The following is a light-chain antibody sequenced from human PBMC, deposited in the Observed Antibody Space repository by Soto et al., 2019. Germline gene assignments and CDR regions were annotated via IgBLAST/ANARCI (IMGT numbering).Light chain of an antibody. CDR1: QDINNY. V-gene: IGKV1-33*01. J-gene: IGKJ4*01. CDR3: QQYEDLPLT. CDR2: DAS. Sequence: DIPLTQSPSSLSASVGDRVTITCQASQDINNYLNWYQQKPGKAPKLLIFDASSVETGVPSRFSGIGSGTHFTFTISSLAPEDIATYHCQQYEDLPLTFGGGTRVELK.